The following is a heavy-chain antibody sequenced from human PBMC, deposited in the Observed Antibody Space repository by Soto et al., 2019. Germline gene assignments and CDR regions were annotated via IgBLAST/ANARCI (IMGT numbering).Heavy chain of an antibody. CDR3: AGRASRYYYDSSGYFDY. V-gene: IGHV4-59*01. Sequence: SETLSLTCTVSGGSISSYYWSWIRQPPGKGLEWIGYIYYSGSTNYNPSLKSRVTISVDTSKNQFSLKLSSVTAADTAMYYCAGRASRYYYDSSGYFDYWGQGTLVTVSS. D-gene: IGHD3-22*01. J-gene: IGHJ4*02. CDR1: GGSISSYY. CDR2: IYYSGST.